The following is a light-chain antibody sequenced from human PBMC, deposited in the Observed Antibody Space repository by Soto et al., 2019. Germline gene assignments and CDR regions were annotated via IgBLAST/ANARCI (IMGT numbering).Light chain of an antibody. CDR1: QGISSY. J-gene: IGKJ2*01. Sequence: IQLTQSPSSLSASVGDRVTITCRASQGISSYLAWYQQKPGKAPKLLIYAASALQSGVPSRFSGSGSGTDFTLTTSSLQPEDFATYYCQQLNSYLMYTFGQGTKLEIK. CDR3: QQLNSYLMYT. V-gene: IGKV1-9*01. CDR2: AAS.